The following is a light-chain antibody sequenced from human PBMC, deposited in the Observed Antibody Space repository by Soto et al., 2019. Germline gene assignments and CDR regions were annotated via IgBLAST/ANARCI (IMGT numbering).Light chain of an antibody. CDR1: NSDVGAYNY. V-gene: IGLV2-11*01. J-gene: IGLJ2*01. CDR3: SSYAGTYNFVV. CDR2: DVT. Sequence: QSALTQPRSVSGSPGQSVTISCTGSNSDVGAYNYVSWYQHYPGKAPQLIIYDVTQRPSGVPDRFSASKSGNTASLTISWLQAEDEADYFCSSYAGTYNFVVFGGGTKLTVL.